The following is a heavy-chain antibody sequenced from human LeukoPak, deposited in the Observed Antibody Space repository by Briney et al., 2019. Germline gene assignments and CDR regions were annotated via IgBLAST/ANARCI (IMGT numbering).Heavy chain of an antibody. Sequence: TSGTLSLTCAVSGGSISSSNWWSWVRQPPGKGLEWIGEIYHSGSTNYNPSLKSRVTISVDTSKNQFSLKLSSVTAADTAVYYCARFPSKKYYYDSSGGFWGQGTLVTVSS. CDR2: IYHSGST. D-gene: IGHD3-22*01. CDR1: GGSISSSNW. J-gene: IGHJ4*02. V-gene: IGHV4-4*02. CDR3: ARFPSKKYYYDSSGGF.